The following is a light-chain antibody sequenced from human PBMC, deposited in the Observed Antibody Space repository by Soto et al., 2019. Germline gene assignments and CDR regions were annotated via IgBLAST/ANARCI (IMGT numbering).Light chain of an antibody. CDR1: QSVSSSY. CDR2: GAS. V-gene: IGKV3-20*01. J-gene: IGKJ5*01. CDR3: QQYGSPPIS. Sequence: EIVLTQSPGTLSLSPRERATLSCTASQSVSSSYLAWYQQKPGQAPRLLIYGASSRATCIPDRFSGSGFGTDFTLTISRLEPEDFAVYYCQQYGSPPISFGQGIRLEIK.